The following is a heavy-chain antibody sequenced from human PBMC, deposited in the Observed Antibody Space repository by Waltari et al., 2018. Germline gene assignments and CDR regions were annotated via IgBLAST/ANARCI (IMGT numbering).Heavy chain of an antibody. D-gene: IGHD2-8*01. V-gene: IGHV4-34*01. Sequence: QVQLQQWGAGLLKPSETLSLTCAVYGGSFSGYYWSWIRQPPGKGLEWIGEINHSGSTNYTPSLKSRVTISVDTSKNQFSLKLSSVTAADTAVYYCARLGGRGLYPSAGYWGQGTLVTVSS. J-gene: IGHJ4*02. CDR2: INHSGST. CDR1: GGSFSGYY. CDR3: ARLGGRGLYPSAGY.